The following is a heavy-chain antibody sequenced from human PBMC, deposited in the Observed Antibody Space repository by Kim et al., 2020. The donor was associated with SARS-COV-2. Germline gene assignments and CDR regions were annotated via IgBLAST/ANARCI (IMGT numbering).Heavy chain of an antibody. D-gene: IGHD3-16*01. J-gene: IGHJ3*02. CDR2: IKQDASVI. CDR1: GFTFSSYW. CDR3: ARPYRGGSFDI. V-gene: IGHV3-7*01. Sequence: GGSLRLSCAASGFTFSSYWMSWVRQAPGKGLEWVASIKQDASVISYVDSVRGRFTISRDNAKNSLSPQMDRLRAEDTAHYFCARPYRGGSFDIWGQGTMV.